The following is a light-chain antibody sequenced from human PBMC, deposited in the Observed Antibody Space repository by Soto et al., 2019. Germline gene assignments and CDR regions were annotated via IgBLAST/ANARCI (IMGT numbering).Light chain of an antibody. J-gene: IGKJ1*01. Sequence: DIQMTQSPSTLSASVGDRVTITCRASQSISGRLAWYQQKPGKAPKLLIYAASSLESGVPSRFSGSVSGTEFILTISSLQPDDFATYYCQQYNSERTFGQGTKVEIK. CDR1: QSISGR. CDR3: QQYNSERT. V-gene: IGKV1-5*01. CDR2: AAS.